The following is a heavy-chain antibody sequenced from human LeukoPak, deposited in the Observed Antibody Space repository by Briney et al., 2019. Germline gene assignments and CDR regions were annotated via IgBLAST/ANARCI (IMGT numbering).Heavy chain of an antibody. V-gene: IGHV3-53*01. CDR2: IFSDGGT. CDR3: AAGIYGVRGYSLDY. J-gene: IGHJ4*02. Sequence: PGWSLRLSCAASAFTVSSNYMSWVRQAPGKGLDCVSIIFSDGGTSYSDSVKGRFTVSRDNSKNTLYLQMNNLRAEDTAVYYCAAGIYGVRGYSLDYWGQGTLVTVSS. CDR1: AFTVSSNY. D-gene: IGHD3-22*01.